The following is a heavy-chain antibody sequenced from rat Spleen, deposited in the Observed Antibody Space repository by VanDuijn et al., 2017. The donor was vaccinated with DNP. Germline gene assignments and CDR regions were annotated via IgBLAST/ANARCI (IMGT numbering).Heavy chain of an antibody. CDR1: GFTFSDYN. Sequence: EVQLVESGGGLVQPGRSLKLSCAASGFTFSDYNMAWVRQAPKKGLEWVATILYDGSSTYYRDSVKGRFTISRDIAKSTLYLQMHSLRPDDTATYFCVKGGRLATGLDYWGHGVMVTVSS. CDR2: ILYDGSST. CDR3: VKGGRLATGLDY. D-gene: IGHD1-11*01. J-gene: IGHJ2*01. V-gene: IGHV5-7*01.